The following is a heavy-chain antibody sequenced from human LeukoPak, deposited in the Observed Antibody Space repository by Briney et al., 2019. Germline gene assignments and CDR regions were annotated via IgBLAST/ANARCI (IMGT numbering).Heavy chain of an antibody. CDR2: ISPAGGTT. CDR1: GFTFRTYS. J-gene: IGHJ4*02. D-gene: IGHD2-21*01. CDR3: ASRASYYYFDY. Sequence: GGSLRLSCAASGFTFRTYSIHWVRQLPGGGQEWVSTISPAGGTTYYAESMKGRFTISRDNSKSTLFLQMNSLRVEDTAVYYCASRASYYYFDYWGQGTLVTVSS. V-gene: IGHV3-23*01.